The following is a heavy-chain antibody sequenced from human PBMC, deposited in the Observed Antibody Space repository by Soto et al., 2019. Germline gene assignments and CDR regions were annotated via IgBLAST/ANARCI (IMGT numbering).Heavy chain of an antibody. CDR3: ARAGGVVTRLDY. V-gene: IGHV4-31*03. Sequence: QVQLQESGPGLVKPSQTLSLTCTVSGGSISSGGYYWSWIRQHPGKGLEWIGYIYYSGSTYYNPSLQSRVTITVDTCKNQFSLELRSVTAADTAVYYCARAGGVVTRLDYWGQGTLVTVSS. J-gene: IGHJ4*02. CDR1: GGSISSGGYY. CDR2: IYYSGST. D-gene: IGHD2-21*02.